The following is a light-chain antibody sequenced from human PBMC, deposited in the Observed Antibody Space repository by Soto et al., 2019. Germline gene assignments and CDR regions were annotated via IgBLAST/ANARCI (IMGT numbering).Light chain of an antibody. J-gene: IGLJ2*01. Sequence: SYELPQPPSVSVSPGQTASITCSGDKLGSKYACWYQQKPGQSPVLVMYQDTKRPAGIPERFSGSNSGNTATLTISGTQAMDEADYYCQAWDSSTHVVCGGGTKLTVL. V-gene: IGLV3-1*01. CDR3: QAWDSSTHVV. CDR1: KLGSKY. CDR2: QDT.